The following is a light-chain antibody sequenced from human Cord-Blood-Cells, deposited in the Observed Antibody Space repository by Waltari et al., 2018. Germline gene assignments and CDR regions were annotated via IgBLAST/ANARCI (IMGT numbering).Light chain of an antibody. CDR2: DVS. Sequence: QSALTQPSSVSGSPGPSVPISCTGTSSDFGGYNYVSWYQQHPGKAPKLMIYDVSKRPSGVPDRFSGSKSGNTASLTISGLQAEDEADYYCCSYAGSYTYVFGTGTKVTVL. CDR3: CSYAGSYTYV. J-gene: IGLJ1*01. V-gene: IGLV2-11*01. CDR1: SSDFGGYNY.